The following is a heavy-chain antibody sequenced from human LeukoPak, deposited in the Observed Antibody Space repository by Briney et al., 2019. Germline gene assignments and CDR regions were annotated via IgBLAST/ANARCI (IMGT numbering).Heavy chain of an antibody. CDR3: ARAYFDH. Sequence: GGSLRLSCAASGFTFNNYWMSWVRQAQGKGLEWVANINQDGNKKNYVDSVKGRFTISRDNAKNSLYLQMNSLRAEDTAVYYCARAYFDHWGQGTLVTVSS. V-gene: IGHV3-7*04. CDR1: GFTFNNYW. CDR2: INQDGNKK. J-gene: IGHJ4*02.